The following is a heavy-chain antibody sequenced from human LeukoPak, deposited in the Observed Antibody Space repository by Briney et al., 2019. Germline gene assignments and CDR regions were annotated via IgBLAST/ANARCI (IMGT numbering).Heavy chain of an antibody. CDR2: IRSSGSTI. Sequence: GGSLRLSCAASGFTFSNYEMNWVRQAPGKGLEWISYIRSSGSTIYYADSVKGRFTISRDNAKNSLYLQMNSLRVEDSAVYYCARASAPPSYYYYYGMDVWGQGTTVTVSS. J-gene: IGHJ6*02. CDR1: GFTFSNYE. V-gene: IGHV3-48*03. CDR3: ARASAPPSYYYYYGMDV.